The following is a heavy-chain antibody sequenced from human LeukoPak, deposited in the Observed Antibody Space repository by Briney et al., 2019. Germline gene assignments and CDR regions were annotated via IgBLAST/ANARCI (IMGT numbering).Heavy chain of an antibody. CDR3: AELGITMIGGV. J-gene: IGHJ6*04. V-gene: IGHV3-48*03. D-gene: IGHD3-10*02. CDR2: ICSSGSTI. CDR1: GFTFSSYE. Sequence: GGSLTLSCAASGFTFSSYEMIWVRQAPGKGLEWVSYICSSGSTIYYADSVKGRFNISRDNAKNSLYLQMNSLRAEDTAVYYCAELGITMIGGVWGKGTTVTISS.